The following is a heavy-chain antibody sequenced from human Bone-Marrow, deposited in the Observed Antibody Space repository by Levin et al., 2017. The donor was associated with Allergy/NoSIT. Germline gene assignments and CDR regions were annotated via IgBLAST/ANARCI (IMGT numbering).Heavy chain of an antibody. D-gene: IGHD3-22*01. Sequence: SETLSLTCSVSDGSMSRYYWSWIRQPPGKGLEYIGYISYSGITNYNPSLQSRVAISTDRSKNHVSLELTSVTAADTAVYYCAGSNYYDASGYSHGAFEIWGQGTMVTVSS. CDR3: AGSNYYDASGYSHGAFEI. J-gene: IGHJ3*02. V-gene: IGHV4-59*12. CDR2: ISYSGIT. CDR1: DGSMSRYY.